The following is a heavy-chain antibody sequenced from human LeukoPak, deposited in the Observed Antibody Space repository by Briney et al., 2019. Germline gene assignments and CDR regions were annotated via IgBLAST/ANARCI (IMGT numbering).Heavy chain of an antibody. CDR2: ISYDGSNK. Sequence: GGSLRLSCAASGFTFSSYAMHWVRQAPGNGLEWVAVISYDGSNKYYADSVKGRFTISRDNSKNTLYLQMNSLRAEDTAVYYCARDGEYSSGWYGFDYWGQGTLVTVSS. J-gene: IGHJ4*02. CDR3: ARDGEYSSGWYGFDY. V-gene: IGHV3-30-3*01. CDR1: GFTFSSYA. D-gene: IGHD6-19*01.